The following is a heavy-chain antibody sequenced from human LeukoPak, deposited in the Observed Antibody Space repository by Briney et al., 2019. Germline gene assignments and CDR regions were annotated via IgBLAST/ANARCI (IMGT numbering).Heavy chain of an antibody. CDR1: GFTFSSYS. D-gene: IGHD6-13*01. J-gene: IGHJ3*02. CDR2: ISSSSSTI. CDR3: AKDGSGIAAAGDAFDI. Sequence: PGGSLRLSCAASGFTFSSYSMTWVRQAPGKGLEWVSYISSSSSTIYYADSVKGRFTISRDNAKNSLYLQMNSLRAEDTALYYCAKDGSGIAAAGDAFDIWGQGTMVTVSS. V-gene: IGHV3-48*01.